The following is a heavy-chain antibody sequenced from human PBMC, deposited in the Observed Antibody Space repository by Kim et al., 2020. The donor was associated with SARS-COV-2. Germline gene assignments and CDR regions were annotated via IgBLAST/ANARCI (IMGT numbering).Heavy chain of an antibody. D-gene: IGHD1-26*01. CDR2: IYSSGTT. CDR3: ARDAPASSFYDF. J-gene: IGHJ4*02. V-gene: IGHV4-59*01. Sequence: SETLSLTCTISGGSISNYYWTWVRQPPGKGLEWIGYIYSSGTTKYNPSLKSRVTMSVDTSKNQFSLQLTSVTAADTAVYYCARDAPASSFYDFLGQGTLV. CDR1: GGSISNYY.